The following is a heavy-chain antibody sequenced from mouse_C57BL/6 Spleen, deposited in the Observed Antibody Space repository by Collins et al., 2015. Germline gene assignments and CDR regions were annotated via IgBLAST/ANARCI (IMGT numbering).Heavy chain of an antibody. Sequence: EVQLQQSGPELVKPGASMKISCKASGYSFTGYTMNWVKQSHGKNLEWIGLINPYNGGTSYNQKFKGKATLTVDKSSSTAYMELLSLTSEDSAVYYCAKGPYGNYGDYYAMDYWGQGTSVTVSS. J-gene: IGHJ4*01. CDR3: AKGPYGNYGDYYAMDY. V-gene: IGHV1-18*01. CDR2: INPYNGGT. CDR1: GYSFTGYT. D-gene: IGHD2-10*02.